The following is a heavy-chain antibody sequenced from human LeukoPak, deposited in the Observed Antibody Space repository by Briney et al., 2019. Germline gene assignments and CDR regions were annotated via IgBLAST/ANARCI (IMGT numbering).Heavy chain of an antibody. CDR3: AAHVNDAGDFGY. Sequence: GGSLRLSCAASGFTFSSYWMTWLRQAPGKGLEWVANIKQDGSDKYYVDPVKGRFTISRDNAKISLFLQMNNLRAEDTAVYYCAAHVNDAGDFGYWGQGTLVAVSS. D-gene: IGHD2-8*01. CDR2: IKQDGSDK. CDR1: GFTFSSYW. J-gene: IGHJ4*02. V-gene: IGHV3-7*01.